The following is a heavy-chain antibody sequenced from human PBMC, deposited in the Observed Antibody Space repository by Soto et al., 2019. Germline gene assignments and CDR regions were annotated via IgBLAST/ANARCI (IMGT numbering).Heavy chain of an antibody. V-gene: IGHV4-39*01. CDR1: GGSISSSSYY. Sequence: PSETLSLTCTVSGGSISSSSYYWGWIRQPPGKGLEWIGSIYYSGSTYYNPSLKSRVTISVDTSKNQFSLKLSSVTAADTAVYYCAIVLLWFGDLSMGAYYFDYWGQGTLVTVSS. CDR2: IYYSGST. D-gene: IGHD3-10*01. CDR3: AIVLLWFGDLSMGAYYFDY. J-gene: IGHJ4*02.